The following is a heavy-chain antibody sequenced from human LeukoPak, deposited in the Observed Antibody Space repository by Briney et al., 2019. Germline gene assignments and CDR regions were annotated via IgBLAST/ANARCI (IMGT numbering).Heavy chain of an antibody. Sequence: GGSLRLSCEGSAFVFSGHWMSWVRQAPGKGLEWVANIKQDGSEKYYVDSVKGRFTISRDNAKNSLYLQMNSLRAEDTAVYYCASNDYGEKWGQGTLVTVSS. CDR2: IKQDGSEK. V-gene: IGHV3-7*01. D-gene: IGHD4-17*01. CDR1: AFVFSGHW. J-gene: IGHJ4*02. CDR3: ASNDYGEK.